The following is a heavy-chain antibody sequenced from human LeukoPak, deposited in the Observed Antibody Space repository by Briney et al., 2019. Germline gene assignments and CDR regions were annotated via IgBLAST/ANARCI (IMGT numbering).Heavy chain of an antibody. Sequence: GGSLRLSCAASGFTFSSYGMHWVRQAPGKGLEWVAVISYDGSNKYYADSVKGRFAISRDNSKNTLYLQMNSLRAEDTAVYYCAKDYFLIDYWGQGTLVTVSS. CDR2: ISYDGSNK. CDR3: AKDYFLIDY. D-gene: IGHD2/OR15-2a*01. CDR1: GFTFSSYG. V-gene: IGHV3-30*18. J-gene: IGHJ4*02.